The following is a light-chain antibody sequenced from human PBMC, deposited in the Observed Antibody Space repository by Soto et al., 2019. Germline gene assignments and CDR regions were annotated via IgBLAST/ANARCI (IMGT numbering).Light chain of an antibody. J-gene: IGLJ2*01. V-gene: IGLV3-21*01. CDR2: DNR. CDR3: QVWDTSSDHPV. Sequence: SYELTQPPSVSVAPGQTASISCGGNNIGIKDVYWYQQQPGQAPVLVIYDNRDRPSGIPERFSGSNSGNTATLTISRVEAGDEADYYCQVWDTSSDHPVFGGGTQLTVL. CDR1: NIGIKD.